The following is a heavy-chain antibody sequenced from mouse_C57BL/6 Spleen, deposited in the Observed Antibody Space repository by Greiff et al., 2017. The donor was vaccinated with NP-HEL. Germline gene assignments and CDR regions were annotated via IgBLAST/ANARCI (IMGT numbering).Heavy chain of an antibody. J-gene: IGHJ4*01. Sequence: QVQLQQPGAELVKPGASVKLSCKASGYTFTSYWMHWVKQRPGQGLEWIGRIDPNSGGTKYNEKFKSKATLTVDNPSSTAYMQLSSLTSEDSAVYYCARRRDGSMDYWGQGTSVTVSS. V-gene: IGHV1-72*01. CDR1: GYTFTSYW. CDR2: IDPNSGGT. CDR3: ARRRDGSMDY. D-gene: IGHD2-3*01.